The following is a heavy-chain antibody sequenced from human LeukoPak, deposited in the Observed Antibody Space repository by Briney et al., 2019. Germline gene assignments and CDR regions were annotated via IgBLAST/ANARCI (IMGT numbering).Heavy chain of an antibody. CDR3: ARTYYGSGSLYYYYYYMDV. D-gene: IGHD3-10*01. CDR2: VHYSRST. V-gene: IGHV4-59*01. Sequence: PSETLSLTCTVSGGSIRGYYWSWIRQPPGKGLEWIGYVHYSRSTNYNPSLKSRVTISVDTSKNQFSLKLSSVTAADAAVYYCARTYYGSGSLYYYYYYMDVWGKETTVTVSS. J-gene: IGHJ6*03. CDR1: GGSIRGYY.